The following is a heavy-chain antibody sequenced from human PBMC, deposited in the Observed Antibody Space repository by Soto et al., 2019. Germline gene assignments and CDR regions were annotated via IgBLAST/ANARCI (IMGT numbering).Heavy chain of an antibody. CDR2: IYPGDSDT. Sequence: GESLKISCKGSGYSFTSYWIGWVRQMPGKGLEWMGIIYPGDSDTRYSPSFQGQVTISRDNSKNTLYLQMNTLRPEDAAVYYCVTDYVWWSWGQGTMVTVSS. V-gene: IGHV5-51*01. CDR3: VTDYVWWS. D-gene: IGHD2-21*01. CDR1: GYSFTSYW. J-gene: IGHJ3*01.